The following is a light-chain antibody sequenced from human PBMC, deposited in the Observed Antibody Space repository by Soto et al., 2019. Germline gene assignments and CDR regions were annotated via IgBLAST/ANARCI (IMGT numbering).Light chain of an antibody. CDR2: AAF. CDR1: QGIRNS. Sequence: EIQMTQKTSSLSASVGDRVTITCRASQGIRNSLAWYQQKPGKVPKLLISAAFTLQSGVPSRFSGSGSGTDFTLTISSLQPEDVATYYCQNYNSAPYTFGPGTKVDI. CDR3: QNYNSAPYT. V-gene: IGKV1-27*01. J-gene: IGKJ3*01.